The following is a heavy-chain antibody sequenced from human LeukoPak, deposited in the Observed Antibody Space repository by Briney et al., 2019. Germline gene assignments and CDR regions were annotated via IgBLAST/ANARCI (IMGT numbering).Heavy chain of an antibody. V-gene: IGHV4-31*03. J-gene: IGHJ1*01. CDR3: ARDVGGYYYGNLEY. D-gene: IGHD3-22*01. CDR1: GGSISSGDHY. Sequence: ASETLSLTCSVSGGSISSGDHYWSWIRQLPGKGLEWIGYISYGGSTFYNPSLKSRAAISADTSQTQFSLKLTSVTAADTAVYYCARDVGGYYYGNLEYWGQGIMVTVSS. CDR2: ISYGGST.